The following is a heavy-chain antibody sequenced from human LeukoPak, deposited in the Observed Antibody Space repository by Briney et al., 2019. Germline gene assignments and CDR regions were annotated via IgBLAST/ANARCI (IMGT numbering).Heavy chain of an antibody. D-gene: IGHD3-10*01. Sequence: GGSLRLSCAASGFTVSSNYMSWVRQAPGKGLEWVSVIYSGASTYYADSVKGRFTISRDNSKNTLYLQMNSLRAEDTAVYYCARTNYYGSGSYLASDYWGQGTLVTVSS. CDR3: ARTNYYGSGSYLASDY. J-gene: IGHJ4*02. CDR1: GFTVSSNY. CDR2: IYSGAST. V-gene: IGHV3-53*01.